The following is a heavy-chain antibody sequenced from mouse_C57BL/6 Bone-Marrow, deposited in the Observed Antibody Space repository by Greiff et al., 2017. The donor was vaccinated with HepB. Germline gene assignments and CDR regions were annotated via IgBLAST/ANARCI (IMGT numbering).Heavy chain of an antibody. CDR2: IYPGSGST. J-gene: IGHJ3*01. CDR3: ARSSPIYDGYCFAY. CDR1: GYTFTSYW. D-gene: IGHD2-3*01. Sequence: QVQLQQPGAELVKPGASVKMSCKASGYTFTSYWITWVKQRPGQGLEWIGDIYPGSGSTNYNEKFKSKATLTVDTSSSTAYMQLSSLTSEDSAVYSCARSSPIYDGYCFAYWGQGTLVTVSA. V-gene: IGHV1-55*01.